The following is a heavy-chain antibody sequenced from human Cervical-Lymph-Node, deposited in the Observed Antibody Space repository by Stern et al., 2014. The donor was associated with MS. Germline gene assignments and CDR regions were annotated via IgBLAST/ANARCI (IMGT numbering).Heavy chain of an antibody. CDR2: IIPILGTP. D-gene: IGHD2-8*01. CDR3: TRDRRHIDTNGGYFFDK. V-gene: IGHV1-69*01. J-gene: IGHJ4*02. CDR1: GGTFISYA. Sequence: QVQLVQSGAEVKKPGSSVKVSCKASGGTFISYAISWVRQAPGQGLEWMGGIIPILGTPNYAQKFQGRVTISADESTTTVYMELSSLRSEDTALYYCTRDRRHIDTNGGYFFDKWGQGTMVTVSS.